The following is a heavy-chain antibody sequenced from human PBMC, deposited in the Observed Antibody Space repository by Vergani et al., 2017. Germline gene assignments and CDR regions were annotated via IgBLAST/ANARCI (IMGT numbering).Heavy chain of an antibody. CDR2: IYYSGST. V-gene: IGHV4-39*01. J-gene: IGHJ4*02. Sequence: QVQLQESGPGLVKPSETLSLTCTVSGGSISSYYWGWIRQPPGKGLEWIGSIYYSGSTYYNPSLKSRVTISVDTSKNQFSLKLSSVTAADTAVYYCARDIVVVVAATRGDYWGQGTLVTVSS. CDR3: ARDIVVVVAATRGDY. D-gene: IGHD2-15*01. CDR1: GGSISSYY.